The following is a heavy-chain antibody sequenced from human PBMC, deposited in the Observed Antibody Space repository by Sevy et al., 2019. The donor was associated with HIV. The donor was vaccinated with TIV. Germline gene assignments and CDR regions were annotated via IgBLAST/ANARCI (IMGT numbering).Heavy chain of an antibody. V-gene: IGHV3-15*01. Sequence: GESLKISCVASGFTFSYAWMSWVRQAPGKGLEWVGRIKSRPDGGTTDYAEPVKGRFTISRDDSKNTLYLQMNSLKTEDTGVYYCSTDPIIVLLVTDGMDVWGQGTPVTVSS. CDR2: IKSRPDGGTT. J-gene: IGHJ6*02. D-gene: IGHD2-8*01. CDR1: GFTFSYAW. CDR3: STDPIIVLLVTDGMDV.